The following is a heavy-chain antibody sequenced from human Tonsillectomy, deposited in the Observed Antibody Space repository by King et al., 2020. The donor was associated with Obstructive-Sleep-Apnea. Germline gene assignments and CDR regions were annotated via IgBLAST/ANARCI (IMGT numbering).Heavy chain of an antibody. CDR1: GFTFGDYA. CDR3: TRAPRSDY. Sequence: VQLVESGGGLVQPGRSLRLSCTASGFTFGDYAMSWFRQAPGKGLEWGGFIRSKAYGGTTEYAAAVKGSFTISRDDSKSIAYLQMNSLKTEDTAVYYCTRAPRSDYWGQGTLVTVSS. J-gene: IGHJ4*02. CDR2: IRSKAYGGTT. V-gene: IGHV3-49*03.